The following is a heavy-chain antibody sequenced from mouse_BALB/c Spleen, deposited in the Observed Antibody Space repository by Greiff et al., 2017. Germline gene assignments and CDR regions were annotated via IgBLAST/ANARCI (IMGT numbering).Heavy chain of an antibody. D-gene: IGHD1-2*01. Sequence: EVQLQQSGPSLVKPSQTLSLTCSVTGDSITSGYWNWIRKFPGNKLEYMGNISYSGSTYYNPSLKSRIFITRDTSKNQYYLQLNSVTTEDTATYYCARWGSYGYGGYAMDYWGQGTSVTVSS. V-gene: IGHV3-8*02. CDR2: ISYSGST. CDR1: GDSITSGY. J-gene: IGHJ4*01. CDR3: ARWGSYGYGGYAMDY.